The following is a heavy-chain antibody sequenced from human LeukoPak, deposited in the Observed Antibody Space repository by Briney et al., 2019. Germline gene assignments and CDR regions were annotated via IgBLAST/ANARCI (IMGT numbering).Heavy chain of an antibody. Sequence: SETLSLTCAVYGGSFSGYYWSWIRQPPGKGLEWIGEINHSGSTNYNPSLKSRVTISVDTSKNQFSLKLSSVTAADTAVYYCARGLKGIVLMVYAGGYYFDYWGQGTLVTVSS. CDR3: ARGLKGIVLMVYAGGYYFDY. CDR2: INHSGST. J-gene: IGHJ4*02. CDR1: GGSFSGYY. V-gene: IGHV4-34*01. D-gene: IGHD2-8*01.